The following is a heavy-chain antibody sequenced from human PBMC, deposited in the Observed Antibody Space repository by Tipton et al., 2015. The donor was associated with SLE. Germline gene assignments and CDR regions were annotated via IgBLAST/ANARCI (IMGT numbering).Heavy chain of an antibody. D-gene: IGHD6-13*01. J-gene: IGHJ4*02. Sequence: SLRLSCAASGFTFSTAWMTWVRQAPGKGLEWVGRIKSNAYGGTTDYAAPVKGRVTVSRDDSKNMLYLQMNSLKTEDTAVYYCTRVNVGYSSSWYFDYWGQGTLVTVSS. CDR3: TRVNVGYSSSWYFDY. CDR1: GFTFSTAW. V-gene: IGHV3-15*01. CDR2: IKSNAYGGTT.